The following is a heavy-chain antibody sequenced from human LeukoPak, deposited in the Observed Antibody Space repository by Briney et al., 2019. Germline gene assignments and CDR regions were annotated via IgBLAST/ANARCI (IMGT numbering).Heavy chain of an antibody. D-gene: IGHD6-19*01. CDR3: ARGTTYSSGWYYFDY. J-gene: IGHJ4*02. Sequence: GGSLRLSCAASGFTFSNYNMNWVRQAPGKGLEWVSYISSSSSTIYYADSVKGRFTISRDNAKNSLYLQMNSLRAEDTAVYYCARGTTYSSGWYYFDYWGQGTLVTVSS. CDR1: GFTFSNYN. V-gene: IGHV3-48*01. CDR2: ISSSSSTI.